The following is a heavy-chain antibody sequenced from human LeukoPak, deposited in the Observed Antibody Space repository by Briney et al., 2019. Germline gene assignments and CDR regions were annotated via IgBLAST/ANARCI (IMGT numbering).Heavy chain of an antibody. CDR2: MNHRGTH. CDR1: GGSISSYY. V-gene: IGHV4-59*04. CDR3: ARTIVGPGTSYFDQ. J-gene: IGHJ4*02. Sequence: SETLSLTCTVSGGSISSYYWNWIRQPPGKGLEWLGEMNHRGTHEYNPPLKSRVTMSVDTSKNGFSLRLTSVTAADTAVYYCARTIVGPGTSYFDQWGQGTLVTVSS. D-gene: IGHD2-21*01.